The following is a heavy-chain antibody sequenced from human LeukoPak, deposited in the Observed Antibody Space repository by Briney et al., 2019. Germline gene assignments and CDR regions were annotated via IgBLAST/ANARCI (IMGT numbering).Heavy chain of an antibody. CDR3: ARHTGGWGSFDY. CDR2: IYYSGST. Sequence: SETLSLTCTVSGGSISSGDYYWSWIRQPPGKDLEWIGYIYYSGSTYYNPSLKSRVTISVDTSKNQFSLKLSSVTAADTAVYYCARHTGGWGSFDYWGQGTLVTVSS. CDR1: GGSISSGDYY. V-gene: IGHV4-30-4*01. J-gene: IGHJ4*02. D-gene: IGHD7-27*01.